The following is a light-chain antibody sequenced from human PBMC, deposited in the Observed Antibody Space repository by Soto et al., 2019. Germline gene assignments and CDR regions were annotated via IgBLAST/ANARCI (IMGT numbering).Light chain of an antibody. V-gene: IGKV1-9*01. CDR3: QHLNTYLIT. J-gene: IGKJ5*01. CDR2: STS. CDR1: QGISGF. Sequence: DIQLTQSPYFLSASVGDIVTITCRASQGISGFLAWYQQKPGKAPKLLIYSTSTLETGVPSRFSGSASGTEFTLTISSLQPEDFATYYCQHLNTYLITFGQGTRLEIK.